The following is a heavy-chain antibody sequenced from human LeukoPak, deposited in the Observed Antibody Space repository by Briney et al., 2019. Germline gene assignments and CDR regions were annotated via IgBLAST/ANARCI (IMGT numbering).Heavy chain of an antibody. CDR1: GFTFSSYA. D-gene: IGHD3-10*01. J-gene: IGHJ4*02. V-gene: IGHV3-23*01. CDR2: ISGSGGST. CDR3: AKVYYYGSGTSRFYFDS. Sequence: PGGSLRLSCAASGFTFSSYAMNWVRQAPGKGLEWVAGISGSGGSTYYADSVKGRFTISRDNSKDTLYLQMSSLSPEDTALFYCAKVYYYGSGTSRFYFDSWGQGTLVIVSS.